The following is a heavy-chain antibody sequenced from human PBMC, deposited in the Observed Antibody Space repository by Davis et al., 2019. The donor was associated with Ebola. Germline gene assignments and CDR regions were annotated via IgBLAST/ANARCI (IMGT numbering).Heavy chain of an antibody. CDR1: GVSISSGSYY. CDR2: ISYSGNT. Sequence: SETLSLTCTVSGVSISSGSYYWGWIRQAPGKGLEWIGSISYSGNTYYNPSLKSRVTISVDKSKNQFSLKLSSVTAADTAVYYCARDIDYGPLDYWGQGTLVTVSS. D-gene: IGHD4-17*01. CDR3: ARDIDYGPLDY. J-gene: IGHJ4*02. V-gene: IGHV4-39*07.